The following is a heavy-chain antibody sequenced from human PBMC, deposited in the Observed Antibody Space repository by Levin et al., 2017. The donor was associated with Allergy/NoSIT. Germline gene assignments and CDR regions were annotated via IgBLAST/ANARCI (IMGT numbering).Heavy chain of an antibody. V-gene: IGHV3-53*01. CDR1: GFTVSSNY. CDR3: ARLSGTVWSAFDL. D-gene: IGHD1-1*01. CDR2: YYGDGRT. J-gene: IGHJ4*02. Sequence: ASVKVSCAASGFTVSSNYMSWVRQAPGKGLEWVSLYYGDGRTAYGDSVKGRFTISRDISRNTLDLQMNSLRAEDTALYYCARLSGTVWSAFDLWGQGTLVTVSS.